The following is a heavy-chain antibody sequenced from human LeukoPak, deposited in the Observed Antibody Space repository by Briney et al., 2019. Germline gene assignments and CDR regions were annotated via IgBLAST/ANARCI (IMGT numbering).Heavy chain of an antibody. CDR1: GGSISSSNW. Sequence: PSGTLSLTCAVSGGSISSSNWWSWVRQPPGKGLEWIGEIYHSGSTNYNPSLKSRATISVDTSKNQFSLKLSSVTAADTAVYFCARGPYSYDSSGAFDIWGQGTMVTVSS. V-gene: IGHV4-4*02. D-gene: IGHD3-22*01. CDR2: IYHSGST. CDR3: ARGPYSYDSSGAFDI. J-gene: IGHJ3*02.